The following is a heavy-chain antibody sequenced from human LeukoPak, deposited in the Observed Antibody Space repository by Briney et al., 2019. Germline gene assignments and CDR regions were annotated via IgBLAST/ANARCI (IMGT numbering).Heavy chain of an antibody. J-gene: IGHJ3*02. D-gene: IGHD3-10*01. CDR1: GFTFSSYG. CDR3: AKDLNYYGSGSYYNDAFDI. Sequence: GGSLRLSCAASGFTFSSYGMHWVRPAPGKGLEWVAFIRYDGSNKYYADSVKGRFTISRDNSKHTLYLQMNSLRAEHTAVYYCAKDLNYYGSGSYYNDAFDIWGQGTMVTVSS. V-gene: IGHV3-30*02. CDR2: IRYDGSNK.